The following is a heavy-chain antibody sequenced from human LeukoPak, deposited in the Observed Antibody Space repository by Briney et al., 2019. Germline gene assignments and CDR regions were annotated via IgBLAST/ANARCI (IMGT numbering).Heavy chain of an antibody. Sequence: GGSLRLSCAASGFTFSRFAMTWVRQAPGQGLEWGLVLSGSVGITYVAGSVKGRFTISKANTTTTPYLQMNGLRAEATAVYSIAEGQTGGRETGWFAGGGQRIPV. D-gene: IGHD3-10*01. CDR1: GFTFSRFA. CDR2: LSGSVGIT. J-gene: IGHJ4*02. V-gene: IGHV3-23*01. CDR3: AEGQTGGRETGWFAG.